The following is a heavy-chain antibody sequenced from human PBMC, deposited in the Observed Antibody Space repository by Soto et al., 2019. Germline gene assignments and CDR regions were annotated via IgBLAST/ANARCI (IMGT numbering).Heavy chain of an antibody. D-gene: IGHD4-17*01. V-gene: IGHV3-33*01. CDR3: ARDLSADYGALDT. J-gene: IGHJ3*02. CDR1: GFTFSSYG. Sequence: GGSLRLSCAASGFTFSSYGMHWARQAPGKGLEWVAVIWYDGSNKVYADSVKGRFTISRDNSKNTLYLQMNSLRAEDTAVYYCARDLSADYGALDTWGQGTMVTVSS. CDR2: IWYDGSNK.